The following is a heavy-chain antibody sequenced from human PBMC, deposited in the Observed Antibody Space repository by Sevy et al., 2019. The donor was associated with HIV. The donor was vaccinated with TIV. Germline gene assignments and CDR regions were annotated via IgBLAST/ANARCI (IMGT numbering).Heavy chain of an antibody. J-gene: IGHJ6*03. D-gene: IGHD6-6*01. CDR3: AREGVGAARHQWDYYYYYYYMDV. CDR2: INPNSGGT. Sequence: ASVKVSCKASGYTITGYYMHWVRQAPGQGLEWMGWINPNSGGTNYAQKFQGWVTMTRDTSISTAYMELSRLRSDDTAVYYCAREGVGAARHQWDYYYYYYYMDVWGKGTTVTVSS. CDR1: GYTITGYY. V-gene: IGHV1-2*04.